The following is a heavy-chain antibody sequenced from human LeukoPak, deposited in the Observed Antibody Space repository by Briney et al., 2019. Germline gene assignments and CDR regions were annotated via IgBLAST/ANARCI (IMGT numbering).Heavy chain of an antibody. V-gene: IGHV3-48*03. J-gene: IGHJ4*02. CDR1: GFTFSSYE. D-gene: IGHD3-10*01. CDR2: ISSSGFTI. Sequence: PGGSLRLSCAASGFTFSSYEMNWVRQAPGKGLEWVSYISSSGFTIYYADSVKGRFTISRDNAKNSLYLQMDSLRAEDTAVYYCARDGRGKYYYGSGSDYWGQGTLVTVSS. CDR3: ARDGRGKYYYGSGSDY.